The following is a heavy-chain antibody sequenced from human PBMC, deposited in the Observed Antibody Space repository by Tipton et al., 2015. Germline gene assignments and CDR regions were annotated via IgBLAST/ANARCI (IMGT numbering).Heavy chain of an antibody. Sequence: TLSLTCTVSGGSFSDYYWSWIRQPPGKGLEWIGYISFSDTTHYNPSLKSRITISLNTSKNQFSLKMSSVTAADTAVYFCARDKNNYDVLNYWGQGTLVTVSS. CDR2: ISFSDTT. J-gene: IGHJ4*02. V-gene: IGHV4-59*01. D-gene: IGHD3-9*01. CDR3: ARDKNNYDVLNY. CDR1: GGSFSDYY.